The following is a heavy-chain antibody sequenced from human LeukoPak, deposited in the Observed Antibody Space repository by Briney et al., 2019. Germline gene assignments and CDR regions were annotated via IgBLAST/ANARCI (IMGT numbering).Heavy chain of an antibody. CDR2: IYYSGST. CDR3: ARSPHSQYYYDSSGYNSEAY. CDR1: GGSISSYY. Sequence: SETLSLTCTVSGGSISSYYWSWIRQPPGKGLEWIGYIYYSGSTNYNPSLKSRVTISVDTSKNQFSLKLSSVTAADTAVYYCARSPHSQYYYDSSGYNSEAYWGQGTLVTVSS. D-gene: IGHD3-22*01. V-gene: IGHV4-59*01. J-gene: IGHJ4*02.